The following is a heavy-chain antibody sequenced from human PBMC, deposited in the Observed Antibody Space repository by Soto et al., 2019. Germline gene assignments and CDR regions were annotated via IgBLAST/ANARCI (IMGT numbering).Heavy chain of an antibody. CDR2: IYPGDSDT. CDR3: ARHRGSSSSYYYYYGMDV. V-gene: IGHV5-51*01. J-gene: IGHJ6*02. D-gene: IGHD6-6*01. Sequence: GEPIQNSCKGSGYSFTSYWIGWMRQMPGKGLEWMGIIYPGDSDTRYSPSFQGQVTISADKSISTAYLQWSSLKASDTAMYYCARHRGSSSSYYYYYGMDVWGQGTTVTVSS. CDR1: GYSFTSYW.